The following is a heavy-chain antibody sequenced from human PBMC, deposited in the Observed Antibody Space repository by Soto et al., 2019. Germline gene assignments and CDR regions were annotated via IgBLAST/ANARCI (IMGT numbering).Heavy chain of an antibody. J-gene: IGHJ1*01. D-gene: IGHD3-22*01. V-gene: IGHV1-18*01. Sequence: ASVKVSCKASGYTVTSYGISLVRQAPVQVLELIVWIIAYNFNTNYSQKLQGRFTMTTDTSTSTSHMELRSLRSDDTAVYYCSSGGGGSRGYYLPWG. CDR3: SSGGGGSRGYYLP. CDR1: GYTVTSYG. CDR2: IIAYNFNT.